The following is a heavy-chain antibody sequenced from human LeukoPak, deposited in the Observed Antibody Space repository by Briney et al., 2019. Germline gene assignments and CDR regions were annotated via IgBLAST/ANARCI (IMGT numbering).Heavy chain of an antibody. CDR3: ARGGRYCSSTSCPLDY. V-gene: IGHV1-8*03. CDR2: MNPNSGNT. D-gene: IGHD2-2*01. J-gene: IGHJ4*02. CDR1: GYTLTELS. Sequence: ASVKVSCKVSGYTLTELSMHWVRQAPGKGLEWMGWMNPNSGNTGYAQKFQGRVTITRNTSISTAYMELSSLRSEDTAVYYCARGGRYCSSTSCPLDYWGQGTLVTVSS.